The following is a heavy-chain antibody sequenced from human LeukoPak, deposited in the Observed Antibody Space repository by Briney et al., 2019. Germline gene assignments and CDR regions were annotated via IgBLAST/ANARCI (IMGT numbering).Heavy chain of an antibody. D-gene: IGHD2-2*01. V-gene: IGHV3-7*02. CDR3: ARGHNYCSSTSCFFYFDY. J-gene: IGHJ4*02. Sequence: GGSLRLSCAASGFTFTSYWMSWVRQAPGKGLEWVANIKQDGSEKYYVDSVKGRLTISRDGSQNTLYLQMNSLRAEDTAVYYCARGHNYCSSTSCFFYFDYWGRGTLVTVSS. CDR2: IKQDGSEK. CDR1: GFTFTSYW.